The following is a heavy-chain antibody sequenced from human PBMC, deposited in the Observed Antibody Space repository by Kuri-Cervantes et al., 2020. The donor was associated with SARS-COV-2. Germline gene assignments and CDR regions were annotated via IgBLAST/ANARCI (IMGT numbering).Heavy chain of an antibody. V-gene: IGHV3-48*04. CDR2: ISSSGSTI. CDR1: GFTFSSYS. J-gene: IGHJ3*02. D-gene: IGHD5-24*01. Sequence: GESLKISCAASGFTFSSYSMNWVRQAPGKRLEWVSYISSSGSTIYYADSVKGRFTISRDNAKNSLYLQMNSLRAEDTAVYYCAREEWLHIHDAFDIWGQGTMVTVSS. CDR3: AREEWLHIHDAFDI.